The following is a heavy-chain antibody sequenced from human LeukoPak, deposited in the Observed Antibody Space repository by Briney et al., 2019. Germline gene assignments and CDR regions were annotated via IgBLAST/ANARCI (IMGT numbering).Heavy chain of an antibody. J-gene: IGHJ6*02. Sequence: PGGSLRLSCAASRFTFSSYSMNWVRQAPGKGLEWVSSISSSSSYIYYADSVKGRFTISRDNAKNSLYLQMNSLRAEDTAVYYCARRPYYYDSSGYYEMDYYYYGMDVWGQGTTVTVSS. CDR3: ARRPYYYDSSGYYEMDYYYYGMDV. D-gene: IGHD3-22*01. CDR2: ISSSSSYI. CDR1: RFTFSSYS. V-gene: IGHV3-21*01.